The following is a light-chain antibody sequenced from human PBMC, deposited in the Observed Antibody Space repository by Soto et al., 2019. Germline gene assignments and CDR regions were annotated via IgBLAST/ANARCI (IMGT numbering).Light chain of an antibody. J-gene: IGKJ1*01. CDR1: RRVSSNS. Sequence: ERVITESPPTLSVSPGERATLSCSARRRVSSNSGWYQQTPDQARRLIIDGATSRATGLPGRFSGSASGKDFPLTISRLAHEDFAVYCCQQYGSSPWTFGEGTKVDIK. V-gene: IGKV3-20*01. CDR3: QQYGSSPWT. CDR2: GAT.